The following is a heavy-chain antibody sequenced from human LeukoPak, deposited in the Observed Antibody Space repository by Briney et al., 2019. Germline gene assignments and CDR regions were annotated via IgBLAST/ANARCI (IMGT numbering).Heavy chain of an antibody. Sequence: SETLSLTCTVSGDSINTGGYYWNWLRQHPGQGLEWIGYIYYTGSTYYNPSLKSRPAISLDTSKNRFSLRLSSVTAADTAVYYCARDPTPGMYYFDYWGQGNLVTVSS. D-gene: IGHD4-11*01. CDR3: ARDPTPGMYYFDY. CDR1: GDSINTGGYY. CDR2: IYYTGST. V-gene: IGHV4-31*03. J-gene: IGHJ4*02.